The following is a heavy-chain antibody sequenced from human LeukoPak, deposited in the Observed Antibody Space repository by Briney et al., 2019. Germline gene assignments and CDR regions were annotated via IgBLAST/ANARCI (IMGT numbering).Heavy chain of an antibody. V-gene: IGHV4-34*01. CDR1: GGSFSGYY. Sequence: SEALSLTCAVYGGSFSGYYWTWIRQTPEKGLEWIGEMNPSGSTYYNPSLKSRVTISVDTSKTPFSPNLTSVTAADTAVSYSARAPFAYNGSLTPWGQGTLVTVSS. CDR2: MNPSGST. D-gene: IGHD1-26*01. CDR3: ARAPFAYNGSLTP. J-gene: IGHJ5*02.